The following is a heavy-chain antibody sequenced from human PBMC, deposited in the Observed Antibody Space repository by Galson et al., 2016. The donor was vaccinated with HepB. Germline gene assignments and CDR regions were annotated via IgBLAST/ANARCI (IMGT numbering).Heavy chain of an antibody. J-gene: IGHJ6*02. Sequence: QGLEWMGWINPNSGGTNYAQRFQGRVTMTRDTSINTVYMELSRLSSDDTAVYYCARDAQSLSHYYYFHGLDVWGQGTTVTVSS. CDR3: ARDAQSLSHYYYFHGLDV. V-gene: IGHV1-2*02. CDR2: INPNSGGT.